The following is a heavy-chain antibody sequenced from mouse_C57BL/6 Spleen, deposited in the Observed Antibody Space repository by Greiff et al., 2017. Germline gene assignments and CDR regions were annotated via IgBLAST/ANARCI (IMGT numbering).Heavy chain of an antibody. CDR1: GYSFTGYF. D-gene: IGHD2-2*01. CDR2: INPYNGDT. J-gene: IGHJ3*01. CDR3: ARASYGYDSAWFAY. Sequence: EVKLMQSGPELVKPGDSVKISCKASGYSFTGYFMNWVMQSHGKSLEWIGRINPYNGDTFYNQKFKGKATLTVDKSSSTAHMELRSLTSEDSAVYYCARASYGYDSAWFAYWGQGTLVTVSA. V-gene: IGHV1-20*01.